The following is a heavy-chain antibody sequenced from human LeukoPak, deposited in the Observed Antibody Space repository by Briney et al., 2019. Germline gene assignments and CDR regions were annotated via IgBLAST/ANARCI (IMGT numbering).Heavy chain of an antibody. CDR2: TNSDGSST. V-gene: IGHV3-74*01. CDR3: ARGQYYYGMDV. J-gene: IGHJ6*04. CDR1: GFTFSSYW. Sequence: GGSLRLSCAASGFTFSSYWMHWVRQAPGKGLVWVSRTNSDGSSTSYADSVKGRFTISRDNAKNTLYLQMNSLRAEDTAVYYCARGQYYYGMDVWGKGTTVTVSS.